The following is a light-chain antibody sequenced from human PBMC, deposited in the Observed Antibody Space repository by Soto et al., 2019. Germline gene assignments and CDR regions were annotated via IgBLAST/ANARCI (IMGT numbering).Light chain of an antibody. V-gene: IGKV1-39*01. CDR1: QRVYNL. J-gene: IGKJ2*03. Sequence: DIHMTQSPPSLSAAVGDRLTITCRTSQRVYNLLNWYNQKAGEAPKLLIYAASTFKSGVPSRFHGSGSGTDFSLTISDLQPEDVGTYFCQQRYATPFSFGPGTKLEI. CDR2: AAS. CDR3: QQRYATPFS.